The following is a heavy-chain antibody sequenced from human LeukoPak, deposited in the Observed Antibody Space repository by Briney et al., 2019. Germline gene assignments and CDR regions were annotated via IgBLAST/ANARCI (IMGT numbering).Heavy chain of an antibody. CDR2: ISGSGDST. Sequence: GGSLRLSCAGSGFTFSSYAMSWVRQAPGKGLEWVSAISGSGDSTYYADSMEGRFTSSRDNSKNTLYLQMSSLRAEDTAIYYCAREASDWPNNWFDTWGQGTLVTVSS. CDR1: GFTFSSYA. V-gene: IGHV3-23*01. D-gene: IGHD2-21*02. CDR3: AREASDWPNNWFDT. J-gene: IGHJ5*02.